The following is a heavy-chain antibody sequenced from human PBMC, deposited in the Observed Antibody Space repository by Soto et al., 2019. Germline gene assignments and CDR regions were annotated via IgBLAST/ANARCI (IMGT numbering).Heavy chain of an antibody. Sequence: GESLRLSCSVSGFTFSNFAMHWVRQAPGKGLEYVSGITSEGGTTWHADSVKDRCTISRDKSKNILYLQVSSMRADTTALYYCVRGNPSLRYYFEFWGPGPLVTVSS. CDR3: VRGNPSLRYYFEF. J-gene: IGHJ4*03. V-gene: IGHV3-64D*06. CDR2: ITSEGGTT. D-gene: IGHD3-16*01. CDR1: GFTFSNFA.